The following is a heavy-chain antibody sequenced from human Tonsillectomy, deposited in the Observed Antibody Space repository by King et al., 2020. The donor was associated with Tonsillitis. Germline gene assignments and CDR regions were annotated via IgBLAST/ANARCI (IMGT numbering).Heavy chain of an antibody. CDR1: GGSISSYY. V-gene: IGHV4-59*08. D-gene: IGHD1-26*01. CDR2: IYYSGST. Sequence: QLQESGPGLVKPSETLSLTCTVSGGSISSYYWSWIRQPPGKGLEWIGYIYYSGSTNYNPSLKSRVTISVDPSKNQFSLKLSSVTAADTAVYYCAIGRGFSRYYYYGIDVWGQGTTVTVSS. J-gene: IGHJ6*02. CDR3: AIGRGFSRYYYYGIDV.